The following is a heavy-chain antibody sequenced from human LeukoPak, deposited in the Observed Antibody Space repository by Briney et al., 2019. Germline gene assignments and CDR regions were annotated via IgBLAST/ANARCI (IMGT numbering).Heavy chain of an antibody. V-gene: IGHV3-21*01. CDR3: ARQPDETWIISGYYYYMDV. Sequence: GGSLRLSCAASGFTFSSYSMNWVRQAPGKGLEWVSSISSSSSYIYYADSVKGRFTISRDNAKNSLYLQMNSLRAEDTAVYYCARQPDETWIISGYYYYMDVWGKGTTVTVSS. CDR2: ISSSSSYI. CDR1: GFTFSSYS. J-gene: IGHJ6*03. D-gene: IGHD5-12*01.